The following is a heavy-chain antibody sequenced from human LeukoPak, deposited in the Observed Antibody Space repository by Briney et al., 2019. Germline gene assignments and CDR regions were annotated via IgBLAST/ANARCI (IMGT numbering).Heavy chain of an antibody. CDR1: GGSFSGYY. CDR2: ISSSGSTI. D-gene: IGHD3-22*01. J-gene: IGHJ4*02. CDR3: ASWYYYDSSGYYRDY. V-gene: IGHV3-11*01. Sequence: LSLTCAVYGGSFSGYYWSWIRQPPGKGLEWVSYISSSGSTIYYADSVKGRFTISRDNAKNSLYLQMNSLRAEDTAVYYCASWYYYDSSGYYRDYWGQGTLVTVSS.